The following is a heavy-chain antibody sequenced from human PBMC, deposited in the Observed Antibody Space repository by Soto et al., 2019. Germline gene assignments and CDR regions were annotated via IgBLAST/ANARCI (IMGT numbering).Heavy chain of an antibody. CDR2: VSPSGDST. J-gene: IGHJ6*02. CDR3: VKESDV. V-gene: IGHV3-23*01. Sequence: VGSLRLSCEASGFIFSTYSMTWVRQVPGKGLEWVAAVSPSGDSTYYADSLKGRLTISRDNSKNTVFLQMNSLSADDTGLYYCVKESDVWGQGISVTVSS. CDR1: GFIFSTYS.